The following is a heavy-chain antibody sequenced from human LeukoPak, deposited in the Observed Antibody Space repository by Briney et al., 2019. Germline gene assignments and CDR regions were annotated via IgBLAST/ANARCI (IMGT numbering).Heavy chain of an antibody. Sequence: ASVKVSCKASGYTFTGYYMHWVRQAPGQGLEWMGWINPNSGGTNYAQKFQGRVTMTRDTSISTAYMELSRLRSDDTAVYYCARATGNDARKFDYWGQGTLVTVSS. D-gene: IGHD1-1*01. CDR2: INPNSGGT. V-gene: IGHV1-2*02. CDR3: ARATGNDARKFDY. CDR1: GYTFTGYY. J-gene: IGHJ4*02.